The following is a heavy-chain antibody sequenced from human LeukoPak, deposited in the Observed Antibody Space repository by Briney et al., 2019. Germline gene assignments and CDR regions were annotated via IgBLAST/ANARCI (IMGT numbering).Heavy chain of an antibody. V-gene: IGHV3-48*03. CDR2: ISSSGGTI. Sequence: GGSLRLSCAASGFTFSSYEMNWVRQAPGKGLEWVSYISSSGGTIYYADSVKGRFTISRDNAESSLYLQLSSLGAEDTAVYYCVRGGLYHYSGTSGDYWGQGTLVAVSS. D-gene: IGHD1-26*01. CDR1: GFTFSSYE. J-gene: IGHJ4*02. CDR3: VRGGLYHYSGTSGDY.